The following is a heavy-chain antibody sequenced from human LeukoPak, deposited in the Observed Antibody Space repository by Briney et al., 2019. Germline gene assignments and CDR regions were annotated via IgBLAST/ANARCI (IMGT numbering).Heavy chain of an antibody. CDR3: AKGPPSGWYYFDY. CDR2: ISGSGGST. D-gene: IGHD6-19*01. V-gene: IGHV3-23*01. CDR1: GFTFSSYA. J-gene: IGHJ4*02. Sequence: GGSLRLSCAASGFTFSSYAMSWVRQAPGKGLEWGSAISGSGGSTYYADYVKGRFTICRDNAKNTLYLQMNSLRAEDTAVYYCAKGPPSGWYYFDYWGQGTLVTVSS.